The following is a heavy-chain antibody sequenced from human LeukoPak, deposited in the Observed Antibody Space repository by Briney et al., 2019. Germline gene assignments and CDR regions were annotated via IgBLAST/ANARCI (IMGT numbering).Heavy chain of an antibody. CDR3: ARDRTYYDSTGRLGY. D-gene: IGHD3-22*01. CDR2: TNPNSGDT. Sequence: ASVKVSCMASGYTFTGFYIHWVRQAPGQGLEWMGWTNPNSGDTNHAQKFQGRVTMTRATSITTAYMELRSLTSDDTAVYYCARDRTYYDSTGRLGYWGQGTLVTVSS. V-gene: IGHV1-2*02. J-gene: IGHJ4*02. CDR1: GYTFTGFY.